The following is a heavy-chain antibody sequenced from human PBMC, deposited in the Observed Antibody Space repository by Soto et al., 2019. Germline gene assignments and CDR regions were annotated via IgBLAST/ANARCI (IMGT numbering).Heavy chain of an antibody. CDR2: INHSGST. CDR1: GGSFSGYY. V-gene: IGHV4-34*01. Sequence: SETLSLTCAVYGGSFSGYYWNWIRQPPGKGLEWIGEINHSGSTNYNPSLKSRVTLSVDTSKNQFSLKLSSVTAADTAVYYCARGWGRIFDYWGQGTLVTSPQ. D-gene: IGHD7-27*01. J-gene: IGHJ4*02. CDR3: ARGWGRIFDY.